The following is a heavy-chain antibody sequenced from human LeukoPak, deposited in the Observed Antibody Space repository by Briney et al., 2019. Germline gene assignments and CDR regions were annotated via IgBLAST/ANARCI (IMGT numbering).Heavy chain of an antibody. J-gene: IGHJ6*03. D-gene: IGHD2-15*01. CDR3: ARDVLVDYYYYYMDV. CDR1: GGSISGGSYY. V-gene: IGHV4-61*02. CDR2: IHTSGST. Sequence: PSQTLSLTYTVSGGSISGGSYYWSWIRQPAGKGLEWIGRIHTSGSTNYNPSLKSRVTISVDTSKHQFSLKLSSVTAADTAVYYCARDVLVDYYYYYMDVWGKGTTVTVSS.